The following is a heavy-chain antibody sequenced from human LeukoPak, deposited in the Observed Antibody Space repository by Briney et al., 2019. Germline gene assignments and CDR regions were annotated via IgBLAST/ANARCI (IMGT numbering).Heavy chain of an antibody. J-gene: IGHJ4*02. D-gene: IGHD1-26*01. CDR3: ARDSVGATGDY. Sequence: GGSLRLSCAASGFTFSSYSMNWVRQAPGKGLEWVSSISSSSSYIYYADSVKGRFTISRDNAKNSLYLQMNSLRAEDTAAYYCARDSVGATGDYWGQGTLVTVSS. CDR2: ISSSSSYI. V-gene: IGHV3-21*01. CDR1: GFTFSSYS.